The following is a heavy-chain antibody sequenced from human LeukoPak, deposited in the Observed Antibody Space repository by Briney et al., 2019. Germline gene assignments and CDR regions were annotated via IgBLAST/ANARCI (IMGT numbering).Heavy chain of an antibody. CDR2: IYNRGGT. CDR1: GDSISDYY. Sequence: SETLSLTCTVSGDSISDYYWSWVRQPPGKGLEWIGYIYNRGGTTYNASLAWRVTISADTSKKEFSLKLTSVTAADTAVYYCARGRLIVAPGVYYFEYWGQGTLVTVSS. D-gene: IGHD5-12*01. V-gene: IGHV4-4*09. J-gene: IGHJ4*02. CDR3: ARGRLIVAPGVYYFEY.